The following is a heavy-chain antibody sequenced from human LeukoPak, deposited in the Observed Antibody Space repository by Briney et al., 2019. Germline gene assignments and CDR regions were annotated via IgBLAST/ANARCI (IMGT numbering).Heavy chain of an antibody. CDR1: GFTFSSYD. J-gene: IGHJ4*02. CDR2: IGTSGDT. D-gene: IGHD6-19*01. V-gene: IGHV3-13*04. CDR3: SRVGSSGWPNYFDS. Sequence: GGSLRLSCAASGFTFSSYDIHWVRQATGKGLEWVSVIGTSGDTYYAGSVKGRFTISRENAKNSLYLQMNSLTAGDTAVYYCSRVGSSGWPNYFDSWGQGTLVTVSS.